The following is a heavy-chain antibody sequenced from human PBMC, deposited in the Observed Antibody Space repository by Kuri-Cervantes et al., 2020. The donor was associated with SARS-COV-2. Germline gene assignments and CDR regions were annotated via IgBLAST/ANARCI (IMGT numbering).Heavy chain of an antibody. CDR2: IYASGRHDYNPWRN. J-gene: IGHJ6*04. V-gene: IGHV4-59*01. CDR1: GGSISTYY. Sequence: GSLRLSCTVDGGSISTYYWTWVRPPPGKGLEWIGYIYASGRHDYNPWRNNYNPSLESRVKTSTDKSKNKFSLKLNSVTAADTAVNFCSRSQVVRHLDWSSVLSYRYYMDFWGKGTTVTVSS. CDR3: SRSQVVRHLDWSSVLSYRYYMDF. D-gene: IGHD3-9*01.